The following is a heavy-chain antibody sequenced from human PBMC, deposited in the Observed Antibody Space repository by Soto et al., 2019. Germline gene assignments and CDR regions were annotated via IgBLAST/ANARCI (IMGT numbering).Heavy chain of an antibody. J-gene: IGHJ6*04. CDR3: ARGWFGPDV. CDR2: IDNAGTDS. CDR1: GFTLSGRS. Sequence: EVQLVESGGGLVQPGGSLRLSCAASGFTLSGRSMHWVRQAPGKGLVWVSGIDNAGTDSTYADSVKGRFTSSRDNAKKMLYLQMNSLRVEDTAVYYCARGWFGPDVWGNGTTVTVYS. V-gene: IGHV3-74*01. D-gene: IGHD3-10*01.